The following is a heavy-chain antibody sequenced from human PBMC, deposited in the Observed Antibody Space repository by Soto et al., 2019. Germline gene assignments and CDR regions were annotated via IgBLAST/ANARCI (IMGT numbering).Heavy chain of an antibody. CDR2: IYWDDDK. Sequence: SGPTLVNPTQTLTLTCTFSGFSLSTSGVGVGWIRQPPGKALEWLALIYWDDDKRYSPSLKSRLTITKDTSKNQVVLTMTNMDPVDTSTYFCAHRRLGYSYGQFDYWGQGTLVTVSS. J-gene: IGHJ4*02. CDR3: AHRRLGYSYGQFDY. CDR1: GFSLSTSGVG. D-gene: IGHD5-18*01. V-gene: IGHV2-5*02.